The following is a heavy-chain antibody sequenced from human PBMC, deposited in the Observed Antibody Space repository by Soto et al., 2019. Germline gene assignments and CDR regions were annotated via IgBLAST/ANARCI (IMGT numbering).Heavy chain of an antibody. CDR3: ARRYGTTFDY. J-gene: IGHJ4*02. CDR1: GVSISENH. Sequence: PSETLSLTCDVSGVSISENHWSWIRQAPGKGLEWIGYIYYSGSTNYNPSLKSRVTISVDTSKNQFSLKLSSVTAADTAVYYCARRYGTTFDYWGQGTLVTVSS. CDR2: IYYSGST. D-gene: IGHD1-7*01. V-gene: IGHV4-59*01.